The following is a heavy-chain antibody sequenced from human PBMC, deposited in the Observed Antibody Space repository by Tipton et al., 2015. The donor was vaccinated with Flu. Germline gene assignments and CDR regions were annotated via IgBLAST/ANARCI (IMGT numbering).Heavy chain of an antibody. CDR2: TFHSGNT. CDR1: GDSIRGSNYY. V-gene: IGHV4-39*07. Sequence: GLVKPSETLSLTCGVPGDSIRGSNYYWGWIRQPPGKGLEWIGNTFHSGNTYLNPSLKSRVTISIDTSKNEFSLKLSSVTAADTAVYYCARRDYSNYVSEPKNWFDPWGQGALVTVSS. J-gene: IGHJ5*02. D-gene: IGHD4-11*01. CDR3: ARRDYSNYVSEPKNWFDP.